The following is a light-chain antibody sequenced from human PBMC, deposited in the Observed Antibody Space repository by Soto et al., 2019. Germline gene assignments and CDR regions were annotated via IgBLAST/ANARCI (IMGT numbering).Light chain of an antibody. CDR1: QTISSW. J-gene: IGKJ1*01. CDR2: KAS. V-gene: IGKV1-5*03. Sequence: IQMTQSPSTLSGSVGDRVTITCRASQTISSWLAWYQQKPGKAPKLLIYKASTLKSGVPSRFGGSGSGTEFTLTISSLQPDDFATYYCQHYNSYSEAFGQGTKVELK. CDR3: QHYNSYSEA.